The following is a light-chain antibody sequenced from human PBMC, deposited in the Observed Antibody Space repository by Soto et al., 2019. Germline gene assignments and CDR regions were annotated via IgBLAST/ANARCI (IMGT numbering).Light chain of an antibody. V-gene: IGKV1-39*01. CDR1: QRTSSY. J-gene: IGKJ3*01. CDR2: AAS. CDR3: QQSSRTPSP. Sequence: DIQMTQSPSSLSASAGDRVTITCRASQRTSSYLNWYPQKPGKAPKLLIYAASNLQIEVPSRFSGSDSGTDVTLTISSLQPEDFATYFCQQSSRTPSPCGPGTKVEIK.